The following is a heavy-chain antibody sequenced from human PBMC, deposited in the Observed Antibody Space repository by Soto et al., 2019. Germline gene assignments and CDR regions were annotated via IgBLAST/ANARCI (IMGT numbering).Heavy chain of an antibody. Sequence: QVQLVEFGGGVVQPGTSLRLSCAASGFSFSESGMEWVRQAPGKGLEWVAAIWYDGSETYYGDSVKGRFTISRDNSKNTLYLQMSGLRAEDTAVYYCATFLAVAGTHHWGQGTLVTVSS. CDR1: GFSFSESG. V-gene: IGHV3-33*01. D-gene: IGHD6-19*01. CDR3: ATFLAVAGTHH. CDR2: IWYDGSET. J-gene: IGHJ1*01.